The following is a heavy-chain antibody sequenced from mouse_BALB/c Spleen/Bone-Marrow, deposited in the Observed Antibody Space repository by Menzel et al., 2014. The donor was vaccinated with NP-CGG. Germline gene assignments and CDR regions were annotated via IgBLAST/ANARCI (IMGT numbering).Heavy chain of an antibody. CDR2: IDPANGNT. CDR3: ATMITDWYFDV. D-gene: IGHD2-4*01. Sequence: VQLKESGAELVKPGASVRLSCTASGFNIKDTYMHWVKQRPEQGLEWIGRIDPANGNTKYDPKFQGKATITADTSYSTAYLQLSSLTSEDTAVYYCATMITDWYFDVWGAGTPVTVSS. J-gene: IGHJ1*01. CDR1: GFNIKDTY. V-gene: IGHV14-3*02.